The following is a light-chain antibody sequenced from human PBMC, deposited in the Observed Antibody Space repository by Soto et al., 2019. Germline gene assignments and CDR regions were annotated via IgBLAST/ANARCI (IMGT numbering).Light chain of an antibody. Sequence: GDRVPIPCRASQSIGSGLAWYQQKPGTAPKLLIHDVSSLESGVPSRFSGSGSGTEFTLTISSLQSEDFAVYYCQQYNNWPQTFGQGTKVDIK. CDR2: DVS. V-gene: IGKV1-5*01. CDR1: QSIGSG. CDR3: QQYNNWPQT. J-gene: IGKJ1*01.